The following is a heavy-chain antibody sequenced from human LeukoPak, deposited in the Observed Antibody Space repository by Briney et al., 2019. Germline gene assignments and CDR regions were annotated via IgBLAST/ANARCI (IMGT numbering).Heavy chain of an antibody. CDR2: INHSGST. D-gene: IGHD3-3*01. J-gene: IGHJ4*02. V-gene: IGHV4-34*01. CDR1: GGSFSGYY. Sequence: PSETLSLTCAVYGGSFSGYYWSWIRQPPGKGLEWIGEINHSGSTNYNPSLKSRVTISVDTSKNQFSLKLSSVTAADTAVYYCARDFPGPYDFWSGYSDFDYWGQGTLVTVSS. CDR3: ARDFPGPYDFWSGYSDFDY.